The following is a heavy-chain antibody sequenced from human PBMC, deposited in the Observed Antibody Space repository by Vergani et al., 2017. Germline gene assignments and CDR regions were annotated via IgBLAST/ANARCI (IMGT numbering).Heavy chain of an antibody. V-gene: IGHV3-23*01. J-gene: IGHJ6*02. Sequence: EVQLLESGGGLVQPGGSLRLSCAASGFTFSSYAMSWVRQAPGKGLEWVSAISGSGGSTYYADSVKGRFTISRDNSKNTLYLQMNSLRAEDTAVYYCAKGKLDYXGSGSYYNIYYYYGMDVWGQGTTVTVSS. CDR1: GFTFSSYA. D-gene: IGHD3-10*01. CDR3: AKGKLDYXGSGSYYNIYYYYGMDV. CDR2: ISGSGGST.